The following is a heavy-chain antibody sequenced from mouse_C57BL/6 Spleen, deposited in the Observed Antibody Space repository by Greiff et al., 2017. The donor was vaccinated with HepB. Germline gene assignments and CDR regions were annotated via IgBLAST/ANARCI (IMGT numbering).Heavy chain of an antibody. CDR1: GSHIKDYY. D-gene: IGHD2-12*01. CDR2: IDPEDGAT. J-gene: IGHJ3*01. V-gene: IGHV14-2*01. Sequence: QLQQPGAAPPQPGASSKLSCTASGSHIKDYYTPWVKQRTEQGPERTGRIDPEDGATKYAPKFQGKATITADTSSNTAYLQLSSLTSEGAAVYYCARNSCDDAGAWFAYWGQGTLVTVSA. CDR3: ARNSCDDAGAWFAY.